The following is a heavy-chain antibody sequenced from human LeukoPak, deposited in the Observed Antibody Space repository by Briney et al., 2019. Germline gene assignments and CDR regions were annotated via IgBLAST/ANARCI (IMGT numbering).Heavy chain of an antibody. V-gene: IGHV3-7*01. J-gene: IGHJ4*02. CDR3: AAWTDRGYSY. CDR1: GFTFSRSW. CDR2: INPDGDGM. Sequence: QPGGSLRLSCTASGFTFSRSWMYWIRQAPGKGLEWVANINPDGDGMRFVDSVKGRFTMSRDNAQSSLHLQMNSLRVEDTAFYYCAAWTDRGYSYWGQGVLVTVSS. D-gene: IGHD5-12*01.